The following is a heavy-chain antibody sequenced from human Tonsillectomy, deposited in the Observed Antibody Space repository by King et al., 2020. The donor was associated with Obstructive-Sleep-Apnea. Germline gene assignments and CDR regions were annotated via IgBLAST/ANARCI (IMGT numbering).Heavy chain of an antibody. CDR1: GFTFDDYA. Sequence: VQLVESGGGLVQPGRSLRLCCAASGFTFDDYAMHWVRQAPGKGLEWVSGISWNSGVIGYADSLKGRFTISRDNAKNSLYLQMNSLRAEDTALYYCAKDSGWRYYYYGMDVWGQGTTVTVSS. J-gene: IGHJ6*02. D-gene: IGHD6-19*01. V-gene: IGHV3-9*01. CDR2: ISWNSGVI. CDR3: AKDSGWRYYYYGMDV.